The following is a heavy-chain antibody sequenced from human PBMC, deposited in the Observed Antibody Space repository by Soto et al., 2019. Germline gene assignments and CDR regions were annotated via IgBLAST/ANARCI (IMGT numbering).Heavy chain of an antibody. CDR1: GGSISSSSYY. V-gene: IGHV4-39*07. J-gene: IGHJ4*02. Sequence: SETLSLTCTVSGGSISSSSYYWGWIRQPPGKGLEWIGSIYYSGSTYYNPSLKSRVTISVDTSKNQFSLKLSSVTAADTAVYYWASRPSNCFDYWGQGTLVTVSS. CDR3: ASRPSNCFDY. CDR2: IYYSGST.